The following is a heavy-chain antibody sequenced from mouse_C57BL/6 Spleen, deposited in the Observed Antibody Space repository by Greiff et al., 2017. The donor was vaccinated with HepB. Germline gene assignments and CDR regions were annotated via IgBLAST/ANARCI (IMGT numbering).Heavy chain of an antibody. CDR1: GYTFTGYN. CDR3: ARDDGGGFAY. V-gene: IGHV1-18*01. CDR2: INPDDGGT. Sequence: EVKLMESGPELVKPGASVKIPCKASGYTFTGYNMDWVKQSHGKSLEWIGDINPDDGGTIYNQKFKGKATLTGDKSSSTAYMELSSLTSEDTAVYYCARDDGGGFAYWGQGTLVTVSA. J-gene: IGHJ3*01.